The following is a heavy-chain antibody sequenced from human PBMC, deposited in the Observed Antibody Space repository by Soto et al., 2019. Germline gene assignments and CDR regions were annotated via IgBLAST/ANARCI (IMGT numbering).Heavy chain of an antibody. CDR3: ARGLSLTQTDY. Sequence: ASVKVSCKGSGYTFTSYAMHWVCQAPGQRLEWMGWINAGNGNTKYSQKFQGRVTITRDTSASTAYMELSSLRSEDTAVYYCARGLSLTQTDYWGQGTLVTVSS. V-gene: IGHV1-3*01. J-gene: IGHJ4*02. D-gene: IGHD1-20*01. CDR1: GYTFTSYA. CDR2: INAGNGNT.